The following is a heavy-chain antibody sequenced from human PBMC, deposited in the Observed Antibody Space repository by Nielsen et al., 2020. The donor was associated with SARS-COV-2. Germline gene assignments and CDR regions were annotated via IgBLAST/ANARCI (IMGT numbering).Heavy chain of an antibody. CDR1: GFTFSSYW. CDR3: ARGTLDPSGQYARDPFPI. V-gene: IGHV3-7*03. CDR2: IKQDGSEK. J-gene: IGHJ3*02. D-gene: IGHD5-12*01. Sequence: GESLKISCAASGFTFSSYWMNWVRQAPGKGLEWVANIKQDGSEKYYGDSVKGRFTISRDNAKNSLYLEINSLRVEDTALNYCARGTLDPSGQYARDPFPIWGQGTLVTVSS.